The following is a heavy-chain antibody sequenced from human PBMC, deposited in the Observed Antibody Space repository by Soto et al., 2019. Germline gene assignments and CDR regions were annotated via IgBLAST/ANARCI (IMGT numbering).Heavy chain of an antibody. CDR1: EFTFSNYA. CDR2: ISYGGGTT. J-gene: IGHJ5*02. V-gene: IGHV3-23*01. CDR3: ARGLGSGSNWFDP. D-gene: IGHD3-22*01. Sequence: GGSLRLSCAASEFTFSNYAMSWVRQAPGKGLEWVSAISYGGGTTYYADSVKGRFTISRDNAKNSLYLQMNSLKTEDTAVYYCARGLGSGSNWFDPWGQGTLVTVSS.